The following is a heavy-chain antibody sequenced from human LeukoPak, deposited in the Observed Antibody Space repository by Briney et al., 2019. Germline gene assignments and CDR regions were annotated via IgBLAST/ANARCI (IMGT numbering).Heavy chain of an antibody. J-gene: IGHJ4*02. CDR1: GGSISSYY. Sequence: PSETLSLTCTVSGGSISSYYWIWLRQPPGKRLEWIGYIYYSGSTNYNPSLKSRVTISVDTSKNQFSLKLSSVTAADTAVYYCARQGRDYGDFLFDYWGQGTLVTVSS. D-gene: IGHD4-17*01. CDR3: ARQGRDYGDFLFDY. V-gene: IGHV4-59*08. CDR2: IYYSGST.